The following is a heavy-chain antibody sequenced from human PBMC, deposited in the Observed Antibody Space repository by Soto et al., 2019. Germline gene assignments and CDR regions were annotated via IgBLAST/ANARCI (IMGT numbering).Heavy chain of an antibody. CDR3: ARGFGVYCGGDCPVYFDY. Sequence: GGSLRLSCAASGFIFSSYGMHWVRQAPGKGLEWVAVIWYDGSNKYYADSVKGRFTISRDNSKNTLYLQMNSLRAEDTAVYYCARGFGVYCGGDCPVYFDYWGQGTLVTVSS. CDR2: IWYDGSNK. CDR1: GFIFSSYG. D-gene: IGHD2-21*02. V-gene: IGHV3-33*01. J-gene: IGHJ4*02.